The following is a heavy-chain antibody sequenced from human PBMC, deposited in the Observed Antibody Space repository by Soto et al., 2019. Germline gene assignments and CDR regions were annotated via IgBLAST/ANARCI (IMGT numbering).Heavy chain of an antibody. D-gene: IGHD3-3*01. Sequence: ASVKVSCKASGYTFTSDYMHWVRQAPGQGLEWMGIINPSGGSTSYAQKFQVRVTMTRDTSTSTVYMELSSLRSEDTAVYYCAREVRFLEWFRGMDVWGQGTTVTVSS. CDR3: AREVRFLEWFRGMDV. V-gene: IGHV1-46*01. CDR1: GYTFTSDY. J-gene: IGHJ6*02. CDR2: INPSGGST.